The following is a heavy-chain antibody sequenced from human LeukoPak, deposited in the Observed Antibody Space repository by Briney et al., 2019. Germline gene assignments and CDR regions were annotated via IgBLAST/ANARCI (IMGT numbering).Heavy chain of an antibody. Sequence: PSETLSLTCTVSGGSISNYYWSWIRQPAGKGLEWIGRIYTGGGTNYNPSLKSRVTISVDTSKNQFSLKLSSVTAADTAVYYCARHYYDTSGYYYFDYWGQGTLVTVSS. J-gene: IGHJ4*02. CDR3: ARHYYDTSGYYYFDY. CDR1: GGSISNYY. V-gene: IGHV4-4*07. CDR2: IYTGGGT. D-gene: IGHD3-22*01.